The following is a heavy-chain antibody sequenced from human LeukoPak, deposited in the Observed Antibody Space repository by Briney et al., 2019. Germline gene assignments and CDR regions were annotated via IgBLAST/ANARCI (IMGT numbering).Heavy chain of an antibody. V-gene: IGHV4-39*07. D-gene: IGHD4-23*01. CDR1: GGSISSSSYY. Sequence: SETLSLTCTVSGGSISSSSYYWGWIRQPPGKGLEWIGSIYYSGSTYYNPSLKSRVTISVDTSKNQFSLKLSSVTAADTAVYYCARHGREVTPHNWFDPWGQGTLVTVSS. CDR3: ARHGREVTPHNWFDP. CDR2: IYYSGST. J-gene: IGHJ5*02.